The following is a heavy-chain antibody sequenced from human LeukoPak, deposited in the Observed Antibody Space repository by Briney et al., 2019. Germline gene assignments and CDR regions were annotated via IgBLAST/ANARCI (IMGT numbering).Heavy chain of an antibody. V-gene: IGHV3-7*01. CDR2: IKQDGSEK. CDR1: GFTFNSYW. Sequence: PGGSLRLSCAASGFTFNSYWMNWVRQAPGKGLEWVANIKQDGSEKSYVDSVKGRFTISRDNAKNSLYLQMNSLRAEDTAVYYCATRRWSTGRSYALDIWGQGTMVTVSS. J-gene: IGHJ3*02. D-gene: IGHD3-10*01. CDR3: ATRRWSTGRSYALDI.